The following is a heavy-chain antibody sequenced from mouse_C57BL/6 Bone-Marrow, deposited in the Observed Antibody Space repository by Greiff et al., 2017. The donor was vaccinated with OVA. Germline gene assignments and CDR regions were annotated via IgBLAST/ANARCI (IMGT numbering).Heavy chain of an antibody. CDR1: GYTFTSYW. Sequence: VQLQQSGTVLARPGASVKMSCKTSGYTFTSYWMHWVKQRPGQGLEWIGAIYPGNSDTSYNQKFKGKAKLTAVTSASTAYMELSSLTNEDSAVYYCTRSNWDTHWYFDVWGTGTTVTVSS. J-gene: IGHJ1*03. V-gene: IGHV1-5*01. D-gene: IGHD4-1*01. CDR2: IYPGNSDT. CDR3: TRSNWDTHWYFDV.